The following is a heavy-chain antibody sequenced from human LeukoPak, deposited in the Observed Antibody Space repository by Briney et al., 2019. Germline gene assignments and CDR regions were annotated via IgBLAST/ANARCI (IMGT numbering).Heavy chain of an antibody. CDR3: AKGNNSLSYNFDY. CDR2: ISGDGGVT. V-gene: IGHV3-43*02. D-gene: IGHD2/OR15-2a*01. J-gene: IGHJ4*02. CDR1: GFSFRDFS. Sequence: PGGSLRLPCAASGFSFRDFSMHWVRQVPGKGLEWVSLISGDGGVTHYADSLRGRFTISRDNDKRSLFLQMNILRVEDTAFYYCAKGNNSLSYNFDYWGQGTLVTVSS.